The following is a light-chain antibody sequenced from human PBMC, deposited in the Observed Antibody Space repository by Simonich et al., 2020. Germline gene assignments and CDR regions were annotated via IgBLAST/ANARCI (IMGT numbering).Light chain of an antibody. Sequence: EIVMTQSPATLSVSPGERPTHSCRANQSVSSNLAWYQQKPGQAPRLLIYDASNRATGIPARFSGSGSVTDFTLTISSLEPEDFAVYYCQQRSNWPLFGQGTRLEIK. CDR2: DAS. V-gene: IGKV3-11*01. CDR3: QQRSNWPL. J-gene: IGKJ5*01. CDR1: QSVSSN.